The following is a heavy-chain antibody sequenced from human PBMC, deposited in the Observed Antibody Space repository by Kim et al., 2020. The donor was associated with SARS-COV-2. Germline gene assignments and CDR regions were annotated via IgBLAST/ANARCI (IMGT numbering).Heavy chain of an antibody. CDR3: ARAGGYDSSVP. D-gene: IGHD3-22*01. V-gene: IGHV1-46*01. J-gene: IGHJ5*02. CDR2: T. Sequence: TSYAQKFQGRVTMTRDTSTSTVYMELSSLRSEDTAVYYCARAGGYDSSVPWGQGTLVTVSS.